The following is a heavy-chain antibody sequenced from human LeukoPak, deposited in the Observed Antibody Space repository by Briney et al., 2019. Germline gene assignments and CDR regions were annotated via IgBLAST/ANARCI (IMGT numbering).Heavy chain of an antibody. CDR2: INHNGNVN. CDR3: ARGGGLDV. Sequence: GESLRLSCAASGFTFSSYWMNWARQAPGKGLEWVASINHNGNVNYYVDSVKGRFTISRDNAKNSLYPQMSNLRAEDTAVYFCARGGGLDVWGQGATVTVSS. V-gene: IGHV3-7*03. J-gene: IGHJ6*02. D-gene: IGHD3-16*01. CDR1: GFTFSSYW.